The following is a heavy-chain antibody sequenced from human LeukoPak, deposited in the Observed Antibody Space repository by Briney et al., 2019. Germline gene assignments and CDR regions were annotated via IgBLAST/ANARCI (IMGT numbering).Heavy chain of an antibody. CDR1: GGSISSSSYY. CDR2: IYYSGST. CDR3: ARTGGYSSSWYLNSYYYYYMDV. V-gene: IGHV4-39*07. Sequence: PSETLSLTCTVSGGSISSSSYYWGWIRQPPGKGLEWIGSIYYSGSTYYNPSLKSRVTISVDTSKNQFSLKLSSVTAADTAVYYCARTGGYSSSWYLNSYYYYYMDVWGKGTTVTVSS. D-gene: IGHD6-13*01. J-gene: IGHJ6*03.